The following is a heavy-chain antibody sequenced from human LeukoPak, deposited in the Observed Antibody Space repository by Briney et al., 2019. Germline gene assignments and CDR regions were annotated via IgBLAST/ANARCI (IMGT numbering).Heavy chain of an antibody. D-gene: IGHD3-22*01. CDR3: AKVTRARAVVVPFDY. V-gene: IGHV3-23*01. CDR1: GFTFSSYA. J-gene: IGHJ4*02. CDR2: ISGSGGTT. Sequence: PGGSLRLSCAASGFTFSSYAMSWVRQAPGKGLEWVSGISGSGGTTYYADSVKGRFTISRDNSKNTLDLQVNSLRDEDTAVYYCAKVTRARAVVVPFDYWGQGTLVTVSS.